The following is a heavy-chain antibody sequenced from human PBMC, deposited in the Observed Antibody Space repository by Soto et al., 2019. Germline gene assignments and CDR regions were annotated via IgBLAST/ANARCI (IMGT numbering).Heavy chain of an antibody. CDR3: ARTYYGSGSYYDY. Sequence: VSVEVSCKASGYSFTSYDINWVRQATGQGLEWMGWMNPNSGNTGYAQKFQGRVTMTRNTSISTAYMELSSLRSEDTAVYYCARTYYGSGSYYDYWGQGTLVTVS. V-gene: IGHV1-8*01. J-gene: IGHJ4*02. CDR1: GYSFTSYD. D-gene: IGHD3-10*01. CDR2: MNPNSGNT.